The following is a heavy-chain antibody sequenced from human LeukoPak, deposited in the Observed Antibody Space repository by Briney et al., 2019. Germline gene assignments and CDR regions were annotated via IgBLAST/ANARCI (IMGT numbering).Heavy chain of an antibody. D-gene: IGHD3-22*01. V-gene: IGHV3-53*01. CDR3: ARVKRYDSRGDYYYGMDV. J-gene: IGHJ6*02. CDR1: GFIVSNKY. CDR2: IYGGGDT. Sequence: GGSLRLSCAASGFIVSNKYMSWVRQAPGKGLEWVSVIYGGGDTYYADSVKGRFTISRDNSKNTLYLQMNSLRIDDTAVYYCARVKRYDSRGDYYYGMDVWGQGTTVTVSS.